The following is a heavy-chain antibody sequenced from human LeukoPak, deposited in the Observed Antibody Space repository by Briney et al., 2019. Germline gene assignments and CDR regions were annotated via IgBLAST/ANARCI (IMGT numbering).Heavy chain of an antibody. CDR1: GFTFSKFA. Sequence: PGGSLRLSCAASGFTFSKFAISWLRQAPGKGLEWVSAISDSGESTYYADSVKGRFTISRDNSKNTLYLQMNSLRAEDTAVHCCAREGNNYYYDSRGYPFYFDYWGQGTLVTVSS. D-gene: IGHD3-22*01. CDR2: ISDSGEST. V-gene: IGHV3-23*01. J-gene: IGHJ4*02. CDR3: AREGNNYYYDSRGYPFYFDY.